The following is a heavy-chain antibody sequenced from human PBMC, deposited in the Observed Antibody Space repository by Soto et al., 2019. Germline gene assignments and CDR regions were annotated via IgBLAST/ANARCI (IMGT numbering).Heavy chain of an antibody. CDR2: IYYSGRT. Sequence: QVQLQESGPGLVKPSQTLSLTCTVSGGSISSGDYYWSWIRQPPGKGLEWIGYIYYSGRTYYNPSLKSRVTKSVDTSKNQFSLKLSSVTAADTAVYYCARFAGSSDSSGYYYFRDAFDIWGQGTMVTVSS. V-gene: IGHV4-30-4*01. CDR3: ARFAGSSDSSGYYYFRDAFDI. D-gene: IGHD3-22*01. J-gene: IGHJ3*02. CDR1: GGSISSGDYY.